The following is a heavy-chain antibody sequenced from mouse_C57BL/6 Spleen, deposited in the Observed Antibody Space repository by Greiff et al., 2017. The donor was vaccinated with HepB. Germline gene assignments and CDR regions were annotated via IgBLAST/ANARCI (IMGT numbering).Heavy chain of an antibody. Sequence: EVQLQQSGPGLVKPSQSLSLTCSVTGYSITSGYYWNWIRQFPGNKLEWMGYISYDGSNNYNPSLKNRISITRDTSKNQFFLKLNSVTTEDTATYYCASYSSYWYFDVWGTGTTVTVSS. V-gene: IGHV3-6*01. CDR1: GYSITSGYY. D-gene: IGHD2-12*01. J-gene: IGHJ1*03. CDR2: ISYDGSN. CDR3: ASYSSYWYFDV.